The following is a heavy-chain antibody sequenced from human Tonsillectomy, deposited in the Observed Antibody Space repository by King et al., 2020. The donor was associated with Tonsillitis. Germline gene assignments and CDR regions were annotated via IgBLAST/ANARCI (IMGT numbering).Heavy chain of an antibody. CDR3: ARAGHGGDAVWYYGMDV. CDR1: GFTFSTYG. D-gene: IGHD2-21*02. Sequence: VQLVESGGGVVQPGRSLRLSCATSGFTFSTYGIHWVRQAPGKGLEWVALIWYDGTKKYYADSVKGRFTISRDYSKNTVYLQMNSLRAEDTALYYCARAGHGGDAVWYYGMDVWGQGTTVTVSS. J-gene: IGHJ6*02. V-gene: IGHV3-33*01. CDR2: IWYDGTKK.